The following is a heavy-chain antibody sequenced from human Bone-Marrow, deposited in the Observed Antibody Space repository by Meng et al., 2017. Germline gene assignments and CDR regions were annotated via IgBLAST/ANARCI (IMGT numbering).Heavy chain of an antibody. CDR3: ARQLYRLTGNDAFDI. CDR2: IYYSGST. J-gene: IGHJ3*02. CDR1: GGSISSGGYY. V-gene: IGHV4-31*01. Sequence: SETLSLTCTVSGGSISSGGYYWSWIRQHPGKGLEWIGYIYYSGSTYYNPSLKSLVTISVDTSKNQFSLKLSSVTAADTAVYYCARQLYRLTGNDAFDIWGQGTMVTVSS. D-gene: IGHD1-20*01.